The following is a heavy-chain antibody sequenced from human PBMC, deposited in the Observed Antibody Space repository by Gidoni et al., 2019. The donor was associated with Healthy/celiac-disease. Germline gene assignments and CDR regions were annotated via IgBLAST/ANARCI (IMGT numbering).Heavy chain of an antibody. J-gene: IGHJ4*02. CDR2: IYTSGST. D-gene: IGHD3-22*01. CDR3: ARTYYYDSSHLFDY. CDR1: GGSISSGSYS. Sequence: QVQLQESGPGLVKPSQTLSLTCTVPGGSISSGSYSWSWIRQPAGKGLEWIGRIYTSGSTTYHPSLKSRVTISVDTSKNQFSLKLSSVTAADTAVYYCARTYYYDSSHLFDYWGQGTLVTVSS. V-gene: IGHV4-61*02.